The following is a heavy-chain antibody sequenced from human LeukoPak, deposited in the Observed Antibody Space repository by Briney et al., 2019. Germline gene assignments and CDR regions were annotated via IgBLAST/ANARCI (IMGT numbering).Heavy chain of an antibody. J-gene: IGHJ3*02. CDR1: GFTFDDYA. D-gene: IGHD1-26*01. V-gene: IGHV3-9*01. Sequence: QPGGSLRLSCAASGFTFDDYAMHWVRQAPGKGLEWVSGISWNSGSIGYADSVKGRFTISRDNAKNSLYLQMNSLRAEDTALYYCATYSGSYKGPGAFDIWGQGTMVTVSS. CDR2: ISWNSGSI. CDR3: ATYSGSYKGPGAFDI.